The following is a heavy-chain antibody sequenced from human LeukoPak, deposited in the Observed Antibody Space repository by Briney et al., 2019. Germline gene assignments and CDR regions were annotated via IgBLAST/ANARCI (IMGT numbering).Heavy chain of an antibody. Sequence: GGSLRLSCAASGFIFSSHGMNWVRQAPGKGLEWVSGISPSGDITYYADSVKGWFTISRDNSKNTLYLQMNSLRAEDTAVYYCAKERGWFGELFWDAFDIWGQGTMVTVSS. V-gene: IGHV3-23*01. CDR2: ISPSGDIT. CDR3: AKERGWFGELFWDAFDI. D-gene: IGHD3-10*01. J-gene: IGHJ3*02. CDR1: GFIFSSHG.